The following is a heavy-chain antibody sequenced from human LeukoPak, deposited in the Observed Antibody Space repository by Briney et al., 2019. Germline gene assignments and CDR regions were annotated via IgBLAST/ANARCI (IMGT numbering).Heavy chain of an antibody. CDR3: ARQGGGFWYFDL. CDR1: GGSISSYY. Sequence: SETLSLTCTVSGGSISSYYWSWIRRPPGKGLEWIGYIYYSGSTNYNPSLKSRVTISVDTSKNQFSLKLSSVTAADTAVYYCARQGGGFWYFDLWGRGTLVTVSS. CDR2: IYYSGST. D-gene: IGHD6-25*01. J-gene: IGHJ2*01. V-gene: IGHV4-59*08.